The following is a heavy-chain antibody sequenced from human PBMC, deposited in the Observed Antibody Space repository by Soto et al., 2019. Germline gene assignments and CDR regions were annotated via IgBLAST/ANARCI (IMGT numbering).Heavy chain of an antibody. V-gene: IGHV1-18*01. CDR2: ISAYNGNT. Sequence: ASVKVSCKASGYTFTSYGISWVRQATGQGLEWMGWISAYNGNTNYAQKLQGRVTMTTDTSTSTAYMELRSLRSDDTAVYYCARYLPIVVVVAATRVGAYFDYWGQGTLVTVSS. J-gene: IGHJ4*02. CDR3: ARYLPIVVVVAATRVGAYFDY. D-gene: IGHD2-15*01. CDR1: GYTFTSYG.